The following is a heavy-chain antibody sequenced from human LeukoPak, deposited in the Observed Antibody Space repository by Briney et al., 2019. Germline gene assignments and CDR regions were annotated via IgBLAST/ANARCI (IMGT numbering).Heavy chain of an antibody. D-gene: IGHD3-16*02. J-gene: IGHJ6*03. V-gene: IGHV4-59*11. CDR3: ARALAGRLGELSLGGYYYYMDV. CDR1: GGSLSSHY. CDR2: IYYSGTT. Sequence: SETLSLTCTLSGGSLSSHYWSWIQQPPGKGLEWIGYIYYSGTTNYNISLKSRVTISVDTSKNQFSLKLSSVTAADTAVYYCARALAGRLGELSLGGYYYYMDVWGKGTTVTVSS.